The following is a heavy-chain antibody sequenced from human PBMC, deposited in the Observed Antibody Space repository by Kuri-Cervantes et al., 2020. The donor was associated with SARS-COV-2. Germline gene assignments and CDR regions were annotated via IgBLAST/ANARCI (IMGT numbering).Heavy chain of an antibody. CDR2: IKGDGSEK. CDR3: ARAQLGAVGAFDI. V-gene: IGHV3-7*01. J-gene: IGHJ3*02. CDR1: GLTFTRYW. Sequence: GESLKISCAASGLTFTRYWMNWVRQAPGKGLEWVATIKGDGSEKYYVESVKGRFIVSRDNAENSLYLQLNTVRAEDTAVYYCARAQLGAVGAFDIWGQGAMVTVSS. D-gene: IGHD3-16*01.